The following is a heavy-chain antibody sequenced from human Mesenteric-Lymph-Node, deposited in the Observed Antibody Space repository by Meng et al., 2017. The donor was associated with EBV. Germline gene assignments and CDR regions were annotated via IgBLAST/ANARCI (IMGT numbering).Heavy chain of an antibody. J-gene: IGHJ4*02. CDR2: IYWDDDK. Sequence: QFHLKESCPTLVKPTQTLTLTFTFSGFSLSTNGVAVGWIRQPPGKGLEWLALIYWDDDKRYSPSLKSRLTITKDTSKNQVVLSMTNMDPVDTGTYFCAHSDVGIIPFDSWGQGTLVTVSS. CDR3: AHSDVGIIPFDS. D-gene: IGHD1-26*01. CDR1: GFSLSTNGVA. V-gene: IGHV2-5*02.